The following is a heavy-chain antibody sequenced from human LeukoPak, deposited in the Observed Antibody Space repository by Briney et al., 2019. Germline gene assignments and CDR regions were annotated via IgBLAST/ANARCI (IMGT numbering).Heavy chain of an antibody. Sequence: GGSLRLSCVASGFTFSSYAVSWFRQAPGKGLEWVSTVGRSGVDTYYADSVKGRFTISRDNSKNTLYLQMNNLRAEDTALYYCAKNQGQWLVPVDYWGQGTLVTVSS. CDR2: VGRSGVDT. J-gene: IGHJ4*02. CDR3: AKNQGQWLVPVDY. V-gene: IGHV3-23*01. CDR1: GFTFSSYA. D-gene: IGHD6-19*01.